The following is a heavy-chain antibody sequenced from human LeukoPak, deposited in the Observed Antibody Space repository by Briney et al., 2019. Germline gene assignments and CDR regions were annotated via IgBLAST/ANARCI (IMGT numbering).Heavy chain of an antibody. Sequence: PGGSLRLSCAASGFTFSSYGMHWVRQAPGKGLEWVAVIWYDGSNKYYADSVKGRSTISRDNSKNTLYLQMNSLRAEDTAVYYCARERMVRGVGFDYWGQGTLVTVSS. CDR3: ARERMVRGVGFDY. V-gene: IGHV3-33*01. CDR1: GFTFSSYG. D-gene: IGHD3-10*01. CDR2: IWYDGSNK. J-gene: IGHJ4*02.